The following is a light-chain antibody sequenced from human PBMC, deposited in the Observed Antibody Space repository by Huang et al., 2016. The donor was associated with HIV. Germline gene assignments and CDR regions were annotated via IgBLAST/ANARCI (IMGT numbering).Light chain of an antibody. V-gene: IGKV1-8*01. CDR1: RDINNF. J-gene: IGKJ1*01. CDR2: AAS. CDR3: QQYYSYRT. Sequence: AIRMTQSPSSLSASTGDRVNITCWASRDINNFLAWYQQKPGKAPNLLIYAASILETGVPSRFSGSGSGTEFNLSISCLQSEDFATYYCQQYYSYRTFGQGTQVEIK.